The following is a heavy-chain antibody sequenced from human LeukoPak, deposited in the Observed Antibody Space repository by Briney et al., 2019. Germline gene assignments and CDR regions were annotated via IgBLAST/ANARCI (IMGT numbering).Heavy chain of an antibody. D-gene: IGHD6-13*01. Sequence: PGGSLRLSCAASGFTFSSYSMNWVRQAPGKGLEWVSYISSSSSTIYYADSVKGRFTISRDNAKNSLYLQMNSLRDEDTAVYYCASQYSSSWYWFDPWGQGTRVTVSS. CDR3: ASQYSSSWYWFDP. V-gene: IGHV3-48*02. CDR2: ISSSSSTI. J-gene: IGHJ5*02. CDR1: GFTFSSYS.